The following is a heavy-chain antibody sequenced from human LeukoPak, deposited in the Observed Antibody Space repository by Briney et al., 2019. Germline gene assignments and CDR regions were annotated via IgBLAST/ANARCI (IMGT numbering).Heavy chain of an antibody. Sequence: SETLSLTCTVSGGSIRSSLYYWAWIRQTPGKGLEWIGSIDYSGSTNYNPSLKSRATTFVDTSKNQFSLKLSSLTAADTAVYYCARLLWFGESPLFDYWGQGTLVTVSS. J-gene: IGHJ4*02. V-gene: IGHV4-39*01. CDR1: GGSIRSSLYY. D-gene: IGHD3-10*01. CDR3: ARLLWFGESPLFDY. CDR2: IDYSGST.